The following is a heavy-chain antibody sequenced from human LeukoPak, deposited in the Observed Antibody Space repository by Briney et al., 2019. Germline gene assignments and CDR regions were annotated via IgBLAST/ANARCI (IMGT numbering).Heavy chain of an antibody. CDR1: GGSISSSSYY. D-gene: IGHD3-10*01. CDR2: IYYSGST. Sequence: PSETLSLTCTVSGGSISSSSYYWGWIRQPPGKGLEWIGSIYYSGSTYYNPSLKSRVTISVDTSKNQFSLKLSSVTAADTAVYYCATSSLWFGELLFDYWGQGTLVTVSP. V-gene: IGHV4-39*01. J-gene: IGHJ4*02. CDR3: ATSSLWFGELLFDY.